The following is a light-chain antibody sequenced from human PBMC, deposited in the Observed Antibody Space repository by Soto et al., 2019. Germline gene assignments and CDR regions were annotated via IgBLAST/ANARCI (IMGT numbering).Light chain of an antibody. Sequence: QSVLTQPPSASGTPGQRVTISCSGSSSNIGSNTVSWYQQLPGTAPKLLIYNTNQRPSGVPDRFSGSKSSTSASLAISGLQSEDEADYYCAAWDDSLIGFYVFGTGTKVTVL. J-gene: IGLJ1*01. CDR3: AAWDDSLIGFYV. CDR1: SSNIGSNT. CDR2: NTN. V-gene: IGLV1-44*01.